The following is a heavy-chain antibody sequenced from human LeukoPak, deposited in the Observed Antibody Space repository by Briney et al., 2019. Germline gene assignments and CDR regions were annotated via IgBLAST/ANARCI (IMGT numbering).Heavy chain of an antibody. V-gene: IGHV3-21*01. CDR2: ISSSSSYI. Sequence: GGSLRLSCAASGFTFSSYSMNWVRQAPGKGLEGVSCISSSSSYIYYADSVKGRFTISRDNANNSLYLQMNSLRAEDTAVYYCARDLLGKYTQLVCAFDIWGQGTMVTVSS. J-gene: IGHJ3*02. CDR3: ARDLLGKYTQLVCAFDI. CDR1: GFTFSSYS. D-gene: IGHD6-6*01.